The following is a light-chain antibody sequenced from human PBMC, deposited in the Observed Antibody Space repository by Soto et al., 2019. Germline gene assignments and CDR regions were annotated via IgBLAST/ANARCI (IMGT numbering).Light chain of an antibody. CDR2: DAS. Sequence: QMSHSPAAVSLSLGDSVTITCRASQDSSYWLAWYQQKPGKAPNLLIYDASTLHSGVPSRFSGGGSGTDFTLTISSLQPEDFATYYCQQVNVYPSTFGGGTKVDI. J-gene: IGKJ4*01. V-gene: IGKV1-12*02. CDR1: QDSSYW. CDR3: QQVNVYPST.